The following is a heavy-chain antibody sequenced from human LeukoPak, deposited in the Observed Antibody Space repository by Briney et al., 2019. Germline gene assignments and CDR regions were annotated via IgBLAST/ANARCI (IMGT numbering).Heavy chain of an antibody. Sequence: SETLSLTCTVSGGSFSNYYWSWIRQPPGKGLEWIGYIYYSGSTNYNPSLKSRVTISVDTSKNQFSLELSSVTAADTAVYYCARSYDGDYFDYWGQGTLVTVSS. CDR2: IYYSGST. V-gene: IGHV4-59*01. CDR1: GGSFSNYY. D-gene: IGHD3-3*01. J-gene: IGHJ4*02. CDR3: ARSYDGDYFDY.